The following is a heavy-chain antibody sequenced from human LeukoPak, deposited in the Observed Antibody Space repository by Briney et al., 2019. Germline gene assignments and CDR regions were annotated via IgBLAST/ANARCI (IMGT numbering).Heavy chain of an antibody. CDR3: ARQGRDVVVPAAA. CDR2: IYYSGST. CDR1: GGSISSSSYY. D-gene: IGHD2-2*01. J-gene: IGHJ5*02. Sequence: PSETLSLTCTVSGGSISSSSYYWGWIRQPPGKGLEWIGSIYYSGSTYYNPSLKSRVTISVDTSKNQFSLKLSSVTAADTAVYYCARQGRDVVVPAAAWGQGTLVTVSS. V-gene: IGHV4-39*01.